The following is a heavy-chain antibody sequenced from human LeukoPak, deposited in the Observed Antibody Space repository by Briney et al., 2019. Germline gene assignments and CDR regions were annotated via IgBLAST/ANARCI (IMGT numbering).Heavy chain of an antibody. CDR3: AREPLVTAISGGFDP. CDR1: GGSISCGGYY. Sequence: SETLSLTCTVSGGSISCGGYYWSWIRQHPGKGLEWIGYIYYSGSTYYNPSLKSRVTISVDTSKNQFSLKLSSVTAADTAVYYCAREPLVTAISGGFDPWGQGTLVTVSS. D-gene: IGHD2-21*02. CDR2: IYYSGST. V-gene: IGHV4-31*03. J-gene: IGHJ5*02.